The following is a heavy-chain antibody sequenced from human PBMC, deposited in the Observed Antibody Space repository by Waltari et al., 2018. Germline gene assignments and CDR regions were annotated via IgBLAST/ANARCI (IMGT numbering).Heavy chain of an antibody. V-gene: IGHV3-21*01. CDR3: ARVLPGIAVAGSGDY. Sequence: EVQLVESGGGLVKPGGSLRLSCAASEFTFSSYSMNWVRQLPGKGLEWVSSISSSSSYIYYADSVKGRFTISRDNAKNSLYLQMNSLRAEDTAVYYCARVLPGIAVAGSGDYWGQGTLVTVSS. J-gene: IGHJ4*02. CDR1: EFTFSSYS. CDR2: ISSSSSYI. D-gene: IGHD6-19*01.